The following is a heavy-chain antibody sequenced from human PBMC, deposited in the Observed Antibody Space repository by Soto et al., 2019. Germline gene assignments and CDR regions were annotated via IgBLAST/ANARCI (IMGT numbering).Heavy chain of an antibody. CDR1: GGSISSYY. J-gene: IGHJ3*02. Sequence: QVQLQESGPGLVKPSETLSLTCTVSGGSISSYYWSWIRQPPGKGLEWIGCIYYSGSTNYNPSLQRRGTISVDTSKNQFALKLSSVTAADTAVYYCARRYSSAFDIWGQGTMVTVSS. CDR3: ARRYSSAFDI. V-gene: IGHV4-59*08. CDR2: IYYSGST. D-gene: IGHD6-13*01.